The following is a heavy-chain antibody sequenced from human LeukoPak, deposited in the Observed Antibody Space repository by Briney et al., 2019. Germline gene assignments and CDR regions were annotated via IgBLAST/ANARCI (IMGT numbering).Heavy chain of an antibody. CDR1: GYTFTSYG. Sequence: GASVTVSCKASGYTFTSYGISWVRQAPGQGLEWMGWISAYNGNTNYAQKLQGRVTMTTDTSTSTAYMELRSLRSDDTAVYYCARDRATMVRGVTNWFDPWGQGTLVSVSS. D-gene: IGHD3-10*01. CDR3: ARDRATMVRGVTNWFDP. CDR2: ISAYNGNT. V-gene: IGHV1-18*01. J-gene: IGHJ5*02.